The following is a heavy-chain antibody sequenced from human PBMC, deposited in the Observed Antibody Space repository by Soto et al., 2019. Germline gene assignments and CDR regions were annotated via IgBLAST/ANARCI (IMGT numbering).Heavy chain of an antibody. CDR1: GFTVSSNY. Sequence: GGSLRLSCAASGFTVSSNYMSWVRQAPGKGLEWVSVIYSGGSTYYADSVKGRFTISRDNSKNTLYLQMNSLRAEDTAVYYCARDLSSSWHDYYYYYMDVWGKGTTVTVSS. J-gene: IGHJ6*03. CDR3: ARDLSSSWHDYYYYYMDV. CDR2: IYSGGST. D-gene: IGHD6-13*01. V-gene: IGHV3-53*01.